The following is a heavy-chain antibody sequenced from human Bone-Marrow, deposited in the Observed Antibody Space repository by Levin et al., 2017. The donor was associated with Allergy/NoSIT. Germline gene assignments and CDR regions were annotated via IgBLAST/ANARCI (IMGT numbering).Heavy chain of an antibody. D-gene: IGHD3-3*01. CDR1: GGSITGNY. Sequence: SSQTLSLTCTVSGGSITGNYWNWIRQPPGKGLEWIGYIYYSGSTNYNPSLKSRITISIDTSKSQFSLNMRSVTAADSAVYFCAGPNDFWGGPIDSWGQGILVSVSS. J-gene: IGHJ4*02. CDR2: IYYSGST. V-gene: IGHV4-59*01. CDR3: AGPNDFWGGPIDS.